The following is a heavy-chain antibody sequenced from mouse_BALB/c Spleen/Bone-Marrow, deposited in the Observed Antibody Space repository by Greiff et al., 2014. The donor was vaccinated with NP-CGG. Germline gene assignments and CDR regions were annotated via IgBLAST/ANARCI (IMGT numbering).Heavy chain of an antibody. D-gene: IGHD2-2*01. CDR2: INPSNGRT. CDR3: ARSGYDGFAY. J-gene: IGHJ3*01. Sequence: VQLQQSGAELVKPVASVKLSCKASGYTFTSYWMHWVKQRPGQGLEWIGEINPSNGRTNYNEKFKSKATLTVDKSSSTAYMQLSSLTSEDSAVYYCARSGYDGFAYWGQGTLVTVSA. V-gene: IGHV1S81*02. CDR1: GYTFTSYW.